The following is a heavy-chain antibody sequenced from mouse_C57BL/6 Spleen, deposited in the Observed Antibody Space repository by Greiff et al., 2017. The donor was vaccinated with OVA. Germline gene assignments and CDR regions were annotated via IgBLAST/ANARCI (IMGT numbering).Heavy chain of an antibody. CDR2: INPNNGGT. Sequence: VQLQQSGPELVKPGASVKISCKASGYTFTDYYMNWVKQSHGKSLEWIGDINPNNGGTSYNQKFKGKATLTVDKSSSTAYMELRSLTSEDSAVYYCAGGYGSSYWYFDVWGTGTTVTVSS. CDR3: AGGYGSSYWYFDV. V-gene: IGHV1-26*01. J-gene: IGHJ1*03. CDR1: GYTFTDYY. D-gene: IGHD1-1*01.